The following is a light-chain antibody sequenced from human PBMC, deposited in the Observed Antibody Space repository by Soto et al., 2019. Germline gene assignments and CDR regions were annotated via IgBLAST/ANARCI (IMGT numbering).Light chain of an antibody. V-gene: IGKV4-1*01. J-gene: IGKJ1*01. CDR1: QSVLYSSNNKNY. CDR3: QQYYSTPRGGA. CDR2: WAS. Sequence: DIVMTQSPDSLAVSLGERATINCKSSQSVLYSSNNKNYLAWYQQKPGQPPKLLIYWASIRESGVPDRFSGSGSGTDFTLTISSLQAEDVAVYYCQQYYSTPRGGAFGQGTKVEIK.